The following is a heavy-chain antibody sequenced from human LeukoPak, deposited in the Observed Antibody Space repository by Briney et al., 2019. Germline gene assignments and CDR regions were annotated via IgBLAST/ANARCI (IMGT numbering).Heavy chain of an antibody. J-gene: IGHJ4*02. D-gene: IGHD3-10*01. V-gene: IGHV3-23*01. CDR3: AKAFGLWFKGDYFDY. CDR2: ISGSGGST. Sequence: GGSLRLSCAASGFTFSSYAMSWVRQAPGKGLEWVSAISGSGGSTYYADSVKGRFTISRDNSKNTLYLQMNSLRAEDTAVYYCAKAFGLWFKGDYFDYWGQGTLVTVSS. CDR1: GFTFSSYA.